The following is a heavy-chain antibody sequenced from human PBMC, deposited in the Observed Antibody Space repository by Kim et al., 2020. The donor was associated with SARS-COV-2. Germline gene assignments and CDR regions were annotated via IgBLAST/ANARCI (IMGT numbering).Heavy chain of an antibody. D-gene: IGHD5-12*01. Sequence: YTPSCQGQVTISADKSISTAYLQWSDLKATDTAIYYCARHGDGYAYSFDFWGQGALVTVSS. J-gene: IGHJ4*02. V-gene: IGHV5-51*01. CDR3: ARHGDGYAYSFDF.